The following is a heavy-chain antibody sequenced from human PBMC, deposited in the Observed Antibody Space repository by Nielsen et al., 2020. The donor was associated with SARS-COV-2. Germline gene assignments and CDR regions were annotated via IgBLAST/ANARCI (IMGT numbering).Heavy chain of an antibody. CDR1: GFTFSSYG. CDR2: INWNGGST. Sequence: GESLKISCAASGFTFSSYGMSWVRQAPGKGLEWVSGINWNGGSTGYADSVKGRFTISRDNSKNTLYLQMNSLRAEDTALYYCAKVSAAAEDAFDIWGHGTMVTVSS. J-gene: IGHJ3*02. D-gene: IGHD6-13*01. CDR3: AKVSAAAEDAFDI. V-gene: IGHV3-20*04.